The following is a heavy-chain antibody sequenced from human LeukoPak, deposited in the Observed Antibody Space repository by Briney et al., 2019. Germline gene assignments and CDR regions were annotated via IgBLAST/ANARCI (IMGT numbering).Heavy chain of an antibody. CDR1: CGSISSGGYY. D-gene: IGHD6-13*01. CDR3: ARGVAAAGNRD. J-gene: IGHJ4*02. V-gene: IGHV4-31*03. Sequence: SETLSLTCTVSCGSISSGGYYWSWLRQHPGKGLEWIGYIYYSGSTSYNTSLKSRVTISVDTSKNQSSLKLSSVPAADAAVYYCARGVAAAGNRDWGQRNLVTVSS. CDR2: IYYSGST.